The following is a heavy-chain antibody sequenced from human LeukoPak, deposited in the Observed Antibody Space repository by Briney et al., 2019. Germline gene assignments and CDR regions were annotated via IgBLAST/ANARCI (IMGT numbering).Heavy chain of an antibody. CDR3: ARVNGQLGGWYSPNFDY. CDR2: IYYSGST. D-gene: IGHD6-19*01. J-gene: IGHJ4*02. CDR1: GGSISSGSYY. V-gene: IGHV4-61*01. Sequence: PSETLSLXCTVSGGSISSGSYYWSWIRQPPGKGQEWIGYIYYSGSTNYNPSLKSRVTISVDTSKNQFSLKLSSVTAADTAVYYCARVNGQLGGWYSPNFDYWGQGTLVTVSS.